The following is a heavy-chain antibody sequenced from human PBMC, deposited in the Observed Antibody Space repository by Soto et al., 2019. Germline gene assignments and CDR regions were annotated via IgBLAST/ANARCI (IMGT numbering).Heavy chain of an antibody. CDR2: IYHSGST. V-gene: IGHV4-30-2*01. J-gene: IGHJ4*02. CDR3: AKAGVVGATALDY. Sequence: SETLSLTCAVSGGSISSGGYSWSWIRQPPGKGLEWIGYIYHSGSTYYSPSLKSRVTISVDRSKNQFSLKLSSVTAADTAVYYCAKAGVVGATALDYWVQGTLVTVSS. CDR1: GGSISSGGYS. D-gene: IGHD1-26*01.